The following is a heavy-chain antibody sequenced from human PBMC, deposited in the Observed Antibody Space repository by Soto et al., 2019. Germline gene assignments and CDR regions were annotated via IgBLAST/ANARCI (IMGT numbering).Heavy chain of an antibody. Sequence: LRLSCAASGFTFSSYWMSWVRQAPGKGLEWVANIKQDGSEKYYVDSVKGRFTISRDNAKNSLYLQMNSLRAEDTAVYYCARDQENVLRFLEWLLWDNWFDPWGQGTLVTVSS. V-gene: IGHV3-7*01. CDR2: IKQDGSEK. J-gene: IGHJ5*02. CDR1: GFTFSSYW. CDR3: ARDQENVLRFLEWLLWDNWFDP. D-gene: IGHD3-3*01.